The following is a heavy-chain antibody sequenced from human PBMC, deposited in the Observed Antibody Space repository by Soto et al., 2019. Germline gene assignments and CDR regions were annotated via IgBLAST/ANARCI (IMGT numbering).Heavy chain of an antibody. V-gene: IGHV5-51*01. CDR2: IYAGDSDT. D-gene: IGHD6-13*01. J-gene: IGHJ3*02. CDR3: ARPEVGQQLGSWAFDI. Sequence: ESLKISCKGSGYSFTSYWIGWVRQMPGKGLEWMGIIYAGDSDTGYSPSFQGQVTISADKSISTAYLQWSSLKASDTAMYYCARPEVGQQLGSWAFDIWGQGTMVTVSS. CDR1: GYSFTSYW.